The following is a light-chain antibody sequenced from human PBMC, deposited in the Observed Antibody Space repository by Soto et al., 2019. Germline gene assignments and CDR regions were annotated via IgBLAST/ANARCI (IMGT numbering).Light chain of an antibody. CDR1: QSVSSSH. J-gene: IGKJ1*01. V-gene: IGKV3-20*01. CDR3: QQYGSSPRT. Sequence: ETVFTQSPCTLSLSPGERATLSCRASQSVSSSHLAWYQQKPGQAPRLLISGASSRATGIPDRFTGSGSGTDFTLTISRLEPEDFAVYYCQQYGSSPRTFAQGAKVDI. CDR2: GAS.